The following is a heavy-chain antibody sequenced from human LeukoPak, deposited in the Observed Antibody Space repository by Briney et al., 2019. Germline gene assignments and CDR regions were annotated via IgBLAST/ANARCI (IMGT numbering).Heavy chain of an antibody. Sequence: SETLSLTCTVSGYSISSGYYWGWIRQPPGRGLEWIGSIYYSGSTYYNPSLKSRVTISLDTSKNQFSLKLSSVTAADTAVYYCAAENYYDTSGYYLIDYWGQGTLVTVSS. D-gene: IGHD3-22*01. CDR1: GYSISSGYY. CDR3: AAENYYDTSGYYLIDY. V-gene: IGHV4-38-2*02. J-gene: IGHJ4*02. CDR2: IYYSGST.